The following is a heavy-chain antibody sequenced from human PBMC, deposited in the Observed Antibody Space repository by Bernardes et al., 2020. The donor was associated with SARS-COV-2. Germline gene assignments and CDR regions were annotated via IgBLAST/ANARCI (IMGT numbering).Heavy chain of an antibody. V-gene: IGHV3-30*03. CDR3: ARDRFLEWLEMDV. D-gene: IGHD3-3*01. CDR1: GFTFSSYG. Sequence: GGSLRLSCAASGFTFSSYGMHWVRQAPGKGLEWVAVILYDGSNKYYADSVKGRFTISRDNSKNTLYLQMNSLRSEDTAVYYCARDRFLEWLEMDVWGQGTTVTVSS. J-gene: IGHJ6*02. CDR2: ILYDGSNK.